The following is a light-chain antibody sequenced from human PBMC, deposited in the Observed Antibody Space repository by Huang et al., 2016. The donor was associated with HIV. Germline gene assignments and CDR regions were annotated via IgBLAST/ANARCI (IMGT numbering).Light chain of an antibody. V-gene: IGKV3-11*01. J-gene: IGKJ4*01. CDR1: QSVCVY. CDR3: QQRTKWPPVLT. Sequence: EIVLTQSPATLSLSPGDRATPSCRASQSVCVYLAWYPQKPGQAPRLLIFEASNRATGIPDRFSGSGSGTDFTLTIDSLQPDDFAIYYCQQRTKWPPVLTFGGGTRVEIK. CDR2: EAS.